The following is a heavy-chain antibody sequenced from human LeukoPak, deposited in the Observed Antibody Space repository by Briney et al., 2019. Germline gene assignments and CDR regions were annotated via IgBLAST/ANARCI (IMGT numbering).Heavy chain of an antibody. CDR1: GFSVSSNY. D-gene: IGHD4-17*01. V-gene: IGHV3-66*01. Sequence: GGSLRLSCAASGFSVSSNYMSWVRQAPGKGLEWVSFIYSGGSTYYADSVRGRFTISRDNSKNTLYLQMNSLRVEDTAVYYCARDLYMTAVTTGYFDYWGQGTLVTVSS. CDR2: IYSGGST. J-gene: IGHJ4*02. CDR3: ARDLYMTAVTTGYFDY.